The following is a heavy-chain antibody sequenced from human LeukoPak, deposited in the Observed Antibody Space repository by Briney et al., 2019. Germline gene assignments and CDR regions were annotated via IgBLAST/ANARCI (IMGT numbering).Heavy chain of an antibody. D-gene: IGHD3-10*01. V-gene: IGHV1-18*01. CDR1: GYTFISYG. CDR2: ISGYNGNT. Sequence: ASVKVSCKASGYTFISYGINWVRQAPGQGLEWMGWISGYNGNTNYAQNLQGRVTMTRDTSTSTAYMELRSLRSDDTAVYYCARELGGAGSYFFPYYGMDVWGQGITVTVSS. J-gene: IGHJ6*02. CDR3: ARELGGAGSYFFPYYGMDV.